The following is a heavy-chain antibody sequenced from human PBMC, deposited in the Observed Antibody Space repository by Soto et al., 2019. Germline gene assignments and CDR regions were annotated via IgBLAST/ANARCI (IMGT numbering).Heavy chain of an antibody. J-gene: IGHJ4*02. D-gene: IGHD5-12*01. V-gene: IGHV1-46*01. Sequence: ASVKVSCKGAGYTFSNYYMHWVRQAPGQGLEWMGIINPSGDSTSYAQEFQGRVTMTRETSTSTLYMELSSLRSEDTAVYYCARATRSGSPHFDHWGQGTLVTGSS. CDR3: ARATRSGSPHFDH. CDR2: INPSGDST. CDR1: GYTFSNYY.